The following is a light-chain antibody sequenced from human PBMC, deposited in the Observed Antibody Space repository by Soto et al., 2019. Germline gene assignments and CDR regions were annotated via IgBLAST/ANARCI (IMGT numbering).Light chain of an antibody. Sequence: QSALTQPRSVSGSPGQSVTISCTGTSSDVGGYNYVSWYQHHPGKAPKLMIYDVSKWPSGVPDRFSGSKSGNTASLTISGLQVEDEADYYCCSYAGSYTVVFGGGTKLTVL. V-gene: IGLV2-11*01. CDR3: CSYAGSYTVV. J-gene: IGLJ2*01. CDR1: SSDVGGYNY. CDR2: DVS.